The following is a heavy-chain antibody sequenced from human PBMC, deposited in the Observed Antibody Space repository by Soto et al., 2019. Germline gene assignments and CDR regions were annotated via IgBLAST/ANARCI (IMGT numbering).Heavy chain of an antibody. Sequence: QVQLVQSEVEVKKPGASVKVSCKASGYDYSSFGITWVRQAPGQGLEWMGWISTYSHDTNYAQNFQGRVTLTTDTSTSPAYMEMSSLRSDDTAVYYCARVTTTFVGVSSGFDYWGQGTLVIVSS. CDR2: ISTYSHDT. D-gene: IGHD3-3*01. CDR3: ARVTTTFVGVSSGFDY. V-gene: IGHV1-18*01. CDR1: GYDYSSFG. J-gene: IGHJ4*02.